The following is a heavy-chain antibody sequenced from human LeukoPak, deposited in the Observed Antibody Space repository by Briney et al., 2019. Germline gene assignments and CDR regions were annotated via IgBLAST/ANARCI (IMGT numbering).Heavy chain of an antibody. CDR1: GYTFTGYY. Sequence: GASVKVSCKASGYTFTGYYMHWVRQAPGQGLEWMGWINPNSGGTNYVQKFQGRVTMTRDTSISTAYMELSRLRSDDMAVYYCARDRHYGSGSYYGYWGQGTLVTVSS. CDR2: INPNSGGT. D-gene: IGHD3-10*01. V-gene: IGHV1-2*02. J-gene: IGHJ4*02. CDR3: ARDRHYGSGSYYGY.